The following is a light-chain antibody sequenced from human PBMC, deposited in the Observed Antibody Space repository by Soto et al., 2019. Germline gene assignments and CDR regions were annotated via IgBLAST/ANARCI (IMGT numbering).Light chain of an antibody. CDR2: GAS. Sequence: DSVLTQTPGTLSLSPGERATLSCRASLRVGSNSLAWYQQNPGQPPRLLIHGASSRATGIPDRFSGSGSGTDFTLTISRLEPQDFAVYYCQQDGSTRSTFGQATKEEIK. V-gene: IGKV3-20*01. CDR3: QQDGSTRST. J-gene: IGKJ1*01. CDR1: LRVGSNS.